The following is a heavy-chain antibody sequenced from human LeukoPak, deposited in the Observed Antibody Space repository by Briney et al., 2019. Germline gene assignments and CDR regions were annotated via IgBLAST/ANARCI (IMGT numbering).Heavy chain of an antibody. J-gene: IGHJ4*02. CDR2: ISAYNGNT. CDR1: GYTFTGHY. Sequence: ASVKVSCKASGYTFTGHYMHWVRQAPGQGLEWMGWISAYNGNTNYAQKLQGRVTMTTDTSTSTAYVELRSLRSDDTAVYYCARGRAIVGATQGDYWGQGTLVTVSS. D-gene: IGHD1-26*01. CDR3: ARGRAIVGATQGDY. V-gene: IGHV1-18*04.